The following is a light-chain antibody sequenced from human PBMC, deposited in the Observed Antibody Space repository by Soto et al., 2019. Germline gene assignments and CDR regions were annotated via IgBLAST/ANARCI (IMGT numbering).Light chain of an antibody. CDR2: DDS. V-gene: IGLV3-21*02. CDR3: CSYAGSSTFYV. CDR1: NIGSKS. Sequence: SYELTQPPSVSVAPGQTARITCGGNNIGSKSVHWYQQKPGQAPVLVVYDDSDRPSGIPERSSGSNSGNTASLTISGLQAEDEADYYCCSYAGSSTFYVFGTGTKLTVL. J-gene: IGLJ1*01.